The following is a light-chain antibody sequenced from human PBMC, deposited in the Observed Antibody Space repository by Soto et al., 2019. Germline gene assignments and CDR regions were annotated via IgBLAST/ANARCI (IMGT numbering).Light chain of an antibody. CDR1: QSISSY. CDR3: QQSYSTPL. CDR2: AAS. Sequence: DSQMTQSPSSLSASVGDRVTITCRASQSISSYLNWYQQKPGKAPKLLIYAASSLQSGVPSRFSGSGSGTDFTLTISSLQPEDFATYYCQQSYSTPLFGPGTQVDIK. J-gene: IGKJ3*01. V-gene: IGKV1-39*01.